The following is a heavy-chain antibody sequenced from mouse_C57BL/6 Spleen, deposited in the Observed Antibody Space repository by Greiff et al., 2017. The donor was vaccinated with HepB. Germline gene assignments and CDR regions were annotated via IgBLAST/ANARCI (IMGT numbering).Heavy chain of an antibody. CDR3: AREELRLRAMDY. Sequence: LVESGPELVKPGASVKISCKASGYAFSSSWMNWVKQRPGKGLEWIGRIYPGDGDTNYNGKFKGKATLTADKSSSTAYMQLSSLTSEDSAVYFCAREELRLRAMDYWGQGTSVTVSS. J-gene: IGHJ4*01. CDR1: GYAFSSSW. CDR2: IYPGDGDT. D-gene: IGHD3-2*02. V-gene: IGHV1-82*01.